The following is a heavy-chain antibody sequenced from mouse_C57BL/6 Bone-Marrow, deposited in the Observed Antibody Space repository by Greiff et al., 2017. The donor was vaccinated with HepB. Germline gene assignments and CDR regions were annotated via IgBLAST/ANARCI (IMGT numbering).Heavy chain of an antibody. V-gene: IGHV5-9-1*02. Sequence: DVMLVESGEGLVKPGGSLKLSCAASGFTFSSYAMSWVRQTPEKRLEWVAYISSGGDYIYYADTVKGRFTISRDNARNTLYLQMSSLKSEDTAMYYCTRGYGLWAMDYWGQGTSVTVSS. J-gene: IGHJ4*01. CDR2: ISSGGDYI. D-gene: IGHD1-1*02. CDR3: TRGYGLWAMDY. CDR1: GFTFSSYA.